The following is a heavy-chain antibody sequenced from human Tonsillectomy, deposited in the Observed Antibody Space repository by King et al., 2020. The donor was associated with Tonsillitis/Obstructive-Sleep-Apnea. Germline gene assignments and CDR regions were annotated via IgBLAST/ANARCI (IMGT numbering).Heavy chain of an antibody. Sequence: VQLVESGGGVVQPGRSLRLSCAASGFTFSSYGMHWVRQAPGKGLEWVAVIWYDGSNKYYADSVKGRFTISRDNSKNTLYLQMNSLRAEDTAVYYCARDFWSGQKGIDYWGQGTLVTVSS. V-gene: IGHV3-33*01. J-gene: IGHJ4*02. D-gene: IGHD3-3*01. CDR1: GFTFSSYG. CDR2: IWYDGSNK. CDR3: ARDFWSGQKGIDY.